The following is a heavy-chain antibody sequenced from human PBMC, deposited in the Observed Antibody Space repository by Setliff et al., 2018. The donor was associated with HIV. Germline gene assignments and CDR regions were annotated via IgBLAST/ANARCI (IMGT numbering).Heavy chain of an antibody. D-gene: IGHD3-16*01. V-gene: IGHV1-24*01. CDR3: ARGGGVTFYYYYYMDV. J-gene: IGHJ6*03. Sequence: GASVKVSCKVSGYTLTELAMHWVRQAPGKGLEWMGGFDPEDAETIYAKKFQGRVTMTRDTSINTAYMELSRLTSDDTAVYYCARGGGVTFYYYYYMDVWAKGTTVTVSS. CDR2: FDPEDAET. CDR1: GYTLTELA.